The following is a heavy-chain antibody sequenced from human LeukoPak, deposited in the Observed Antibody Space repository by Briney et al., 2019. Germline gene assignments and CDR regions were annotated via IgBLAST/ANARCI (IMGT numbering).Heavy chain of an antibody. Sequence: GGSLRLSCAASGFTVSDNYMTWLRRAPGKGLEWVSLIKSDGRTYFADSVEGRFTISRDNSKNTFYLQMTSLRAVDTAVYYCARDRTYCGVNCFSRGMDVWGQGTTVIVSS. CDR3: ARDRTYCGVNCFSRGMDV. J-gene: IGHJ6*02. CDR2: IKSDGRT. V-gene: IGHV3-66*01. CDR1: GFTVSDNY. D-gene: IGHD2-21*02.